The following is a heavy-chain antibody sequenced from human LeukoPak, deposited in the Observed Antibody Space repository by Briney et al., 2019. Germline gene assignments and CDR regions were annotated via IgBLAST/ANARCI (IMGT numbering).Heavy chain of an antibody. CDR1: GYTFTDYY. CDR2: INPNTGGT. Sequence: ASVKVSCKASGYTFTDYYFHWVRQVPGQGLECMGWINPNTGGTNYPQKFQGRVTMTRDTSISAAYMELTSLRSDDTAVYYCARDLGATTGAPWYYFDLWGQGALVTVSS. CDR3: ARDLGATTGAPWYYFDL. J-gene: IGHJ4*01. D-gene: IGHD1-26*01. V-gene: IGHV1-2*02.